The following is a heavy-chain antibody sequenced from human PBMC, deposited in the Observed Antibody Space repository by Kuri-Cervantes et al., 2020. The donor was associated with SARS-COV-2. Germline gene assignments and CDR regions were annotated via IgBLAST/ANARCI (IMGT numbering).Heavy chain of an antibody. D-gene: IGHD2-2*02. CDR2: ISSCSSTV. CDR3: ASPEVAIRG. Sequence: GESLKIPFAASGFTFSSYSKNWVRQAPGKGLEWVSYISSCSSTVYYADSVKGRFTISRDNAKNSLYLQKNSLRAEDTAVYYCASPEVAIRGWGQGTLVTVSS. CDR1: GFTFSSYS. V-gene: IGHV3-48*01. J-gene: IGHJ4*02.